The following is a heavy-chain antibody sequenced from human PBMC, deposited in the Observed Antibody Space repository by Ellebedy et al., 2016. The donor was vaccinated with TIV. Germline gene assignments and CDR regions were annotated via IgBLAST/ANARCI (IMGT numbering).Heavy chain of an antibody. CDR2: ISDNSNTV. CDR3: ARGPTYCGDDCHRLLAY. CDR1: QFTFSSYA. V-gene: IGHV3-48*04. J-gene: IGHJ4*02. D-gene: IGHD2-21*02. Sequence: PGGSLRLSCTASQFTFSSYAMSWVRQAPGKGLEWLSYISDNSNTVFYADSVRGRFTISRDNAKNSIYLQMNNLRAEDTAVYHCARGPTYCGDDCHRLLAYWGQGVLVTVSS.